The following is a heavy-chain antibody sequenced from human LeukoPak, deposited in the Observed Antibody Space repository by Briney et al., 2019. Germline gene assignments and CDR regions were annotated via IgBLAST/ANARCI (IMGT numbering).Heavy chain of an antibody. D-gene: IGHD1-7*01. V-gene: IGHV1-18*01. J-gene: IGHJ5*02. CDR3: ARDYSGTEESWFDP. CDR2: ISAYNGNT. CDR1: GYTFTSYG. Sequence: ASVKVSCKASGYTFTSYGISWVRQAPGQGLEWMGWISAYNGNTNYAQKLQGRVTMTTDTSTSTAYMELRSLRSDDTAVYYCARDYSGTEESWFDPWGQGTLVTVSS.